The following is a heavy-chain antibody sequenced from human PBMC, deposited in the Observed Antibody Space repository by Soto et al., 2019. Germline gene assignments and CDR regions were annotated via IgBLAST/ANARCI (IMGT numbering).Heavy chain of an antibody. V-gene: IGHV4-31*03. J-gene: IGHJ6*02. CDR1: GGSISSGGYY. Sequence: SETLSLTCTVSGGSISSGGYYWSWIRQHPGKGLEWIGYIYYSGSTYYNPSLKSRVTISVDTSKNQFSLKLSSVTAADTAVYYCARFFKLDTEQLVNWYYGMDVWGQGTTVTVSS. D-gene: IGHD6-6*01. CDR2: IYYSGST. CDR3: ARFFKLDTEQLVNWYYGMDV.